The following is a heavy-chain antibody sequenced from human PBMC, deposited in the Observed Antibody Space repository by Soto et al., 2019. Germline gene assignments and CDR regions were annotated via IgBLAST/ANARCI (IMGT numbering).Heavy chain of an antibody. CDR3: ARLGARGGYSGYERLGGFDY. D-gene: IGHD5-12*01. CDR2: IIPIFGTA. Sequence: QVQLVQSGAEVKKPGSSVKVCCKASGGTFSSYAISWVRQAPGQGLEWMGGIIPIFGTANYAQKFQGRVTITADESTSTAYMELSSLRSEDTAVYYCARLGARGGYSGYERLGGFDYWGQGTLVTVSS. J-gene: IGHJ4*02. V-gene: IGHV1-69*01. CDR1: GGTFSSYA.